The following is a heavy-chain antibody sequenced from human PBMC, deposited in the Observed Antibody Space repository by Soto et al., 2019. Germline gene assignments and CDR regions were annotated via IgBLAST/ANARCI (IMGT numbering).Heavy chain of an antibody. CDR3: ARLGGSGTLFLWYFDY. J-gene: IGHJ4*02. Sequence: SETLSLTCTVSGGSISSSSYYWGWIRQPPGKGLEWIGSIYYSGSTYYNPSLKSRVTISVDTSKNQFSLKLSSVTAADTAVYYCARLGGSGTLFLWYFDYWGQGTLVTVSS. CDR1: GGSISSSSYY. D-gene: IGHD3-10*01. V-gene: IGHV4-39*01. CDR2: IYYSGST.